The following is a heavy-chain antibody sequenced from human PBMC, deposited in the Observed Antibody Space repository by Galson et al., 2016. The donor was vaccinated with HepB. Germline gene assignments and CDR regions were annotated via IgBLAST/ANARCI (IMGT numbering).Heavy chain of an antibody. J-gene: IGHJ6*02. Sequence: SLRLSCAASGFTFSNAWMNWVRQAPGKGLGWVGRIKSTTDGGTTDYAAPVKGRFTISRDDSKNTLYLQMNSLRNEDTAVYYCTTPEYQLLYGGQYYHGMDVWGQGTTVTVSS. CDR3: TTPEYQLLYGGQYYHGMDV. V-gene: IGHV3-15*07. D-gene: IGHD2-2*02. CDR2: IKSTTDGGTT. CDR1: GFTFSNAW.